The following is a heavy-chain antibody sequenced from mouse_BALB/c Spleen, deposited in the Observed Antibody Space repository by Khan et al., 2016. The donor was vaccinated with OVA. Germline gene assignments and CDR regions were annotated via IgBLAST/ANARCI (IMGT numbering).Heavy chain of an antibody. V-gene: IGHV3-8*02. J-gene: IGHJ3*01. CDR3: ARATYRDAFAY. CDR2: MNYSGNT. Sequence: EVQLQESGPSLVKPSQTLSLTCSVTGDSITSGYWNWIRKFPGNKLEYMGYMNYSGNTYYNPSLKSRISITRHTSKNQYYLQLNAGTTEDTATYYRARATYRDAFAYWGQGTLVTVSA. CDR1: GDSITSGY. D-gene: IGHD2-14*01.